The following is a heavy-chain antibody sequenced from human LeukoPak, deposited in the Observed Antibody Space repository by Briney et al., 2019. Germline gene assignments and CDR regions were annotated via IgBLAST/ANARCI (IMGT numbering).Heavy chain of an antibody. CDR1: GGSISSYY. D-gene: IGHD6-19*01. V-gene: IGHV4-59*01. J-gene: IGHJ4*02. Sequence: SETLSLTCTVSGGSISSYYWSWIRQPPGKGLEWIGYIYYSGSTNYNPSLKSRVTISVDTSKNQFSLMLSSVTAADTAVYYCARVGGYSSGWYHFDYWGQGTLVTVSS. CDR3: ARVGGYSSGWYHFDY. CDR2: IYYSGST.